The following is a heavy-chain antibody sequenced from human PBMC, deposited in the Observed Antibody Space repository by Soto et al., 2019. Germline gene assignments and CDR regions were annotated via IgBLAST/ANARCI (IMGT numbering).Heavy chain of an antibody. V-gene: IGHV3-30*18. Sequence: PGGSLRLSCAASGFTFSSYGMHWVRQAPGKGLEWVAVISYDGINKYYSDSVKGRFTISRDNSKNTLYLQMNSLRTEDTAVYYCAKGDYGGYSHGFDIWGQGTMVTVSS. J-gene: IGHJ3*02. CDR3: AKGDYGGYSHGFDI. CDR2: ISYDGINK. D-gene: IGHD4-17*01. CDR1: GFTFSSYG.